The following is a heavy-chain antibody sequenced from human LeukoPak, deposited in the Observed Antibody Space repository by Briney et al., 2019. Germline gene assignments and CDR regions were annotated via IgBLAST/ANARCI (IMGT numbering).Heavy chain of an antibody. Sequence: PSETLSLTCAVYGGSFSGYYWSWIRQPPGKGLEWIGEINHSGSTNYNPSLKSRVTISVDRSKNQFSLKLSSVTAADTAVYYCARVPLYSQFDPWGQGTLVTVSS. CDR1: GGSFSGYY. D-gene: IGHD2-21*01. CDR2: INHSGST. V-gene: IGHV4-34*01. J-gene: IGHJ5*02. CDR3: ARVPLYSQFDP.